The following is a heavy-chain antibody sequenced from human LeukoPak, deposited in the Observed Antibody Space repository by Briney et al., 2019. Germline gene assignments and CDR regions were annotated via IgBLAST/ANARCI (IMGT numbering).Heavy chain of an antibody. CDR1: GYTFTSYA. J-gene: IGHJ3*02. CDR3: ARRALAAAGAYDI. V-gene: IGHV1-3*01. Sequence: ASVKVSCKASGYTFTSYAIHWVRLAPGQRPEWMGWIHPGNGNTQYSQSFQGRVSITRDTSASTAYMELSSLRSEDTAVYYCARRALAAAGAYDIWGLGTMVTVSS. D-gene: IGHD6-13*01. CDR2: IHPGNGNT.